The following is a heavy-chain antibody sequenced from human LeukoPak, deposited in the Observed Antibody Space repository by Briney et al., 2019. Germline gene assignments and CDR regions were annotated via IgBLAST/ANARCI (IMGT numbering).Heavy chain of an antibody. CDR1: GGTFSSYA. D-gene: IGHD3-10*01. CDR2: IIPILGIA. J-gene: IGHJ4*02. V-gene: IGHV1-69*10. CDR3: ARDITVVQGVMKGSDY. Sequence: SSVKVSCKASGGTFSSYAISWVRQAGGRGLEWMGGIIPILGIAIYAQKCKSRVTITADKSTSTTYIEMSSLRSWDTAVYYRARDITVVQGVMKGSDYWGQGTLVTVSS.